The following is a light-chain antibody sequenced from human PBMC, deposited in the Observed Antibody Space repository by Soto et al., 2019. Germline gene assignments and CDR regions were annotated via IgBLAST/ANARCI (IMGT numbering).Light chain of an antibody. CDR3: QSYDSSLSGFYV. J-gene: IGLJ1*01. CDR2: DNN. V-gene: IGLV1-40*01. CDR1: SSNIGSGYD. Sequence: QSVLTQPPSVSGAPGQRVTTSCTGSSSNIGSGYDVHWYQQLPGTAPKLLIYDNNNRPSGVPDRFSGSKSATSASLAITGLQAEDVADYYCQSYDSSLSGFYVFGTGTKVTVL.